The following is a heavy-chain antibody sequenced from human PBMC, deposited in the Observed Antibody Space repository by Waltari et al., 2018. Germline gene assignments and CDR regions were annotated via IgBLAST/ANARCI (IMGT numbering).Heavy chain of an antibody. CDR3: ARGGAGGPDFEY. D-gene: IGHD3-16*01. CDR1: GFVFSYYG. Sequence: QVQLVESGGGVVQPGRSLRLSCTTSGFVFSYYGMHWVRQAPGKGLEWVALIWSDGGDKYYSDSLKGRFTISRENSKNTLYLQMNSLRAEDTAVYYCARGGAGGPDFEYWGQGTLVTASS. V-gene: IGHV3-33*01. CDR2: IWSDGGDK. J-gene: IGHJ4*02.